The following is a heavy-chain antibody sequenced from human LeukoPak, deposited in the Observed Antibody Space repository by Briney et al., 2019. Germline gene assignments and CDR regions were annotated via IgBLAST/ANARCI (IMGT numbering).Heavy chain of an antibody. D-gene: IGHD2-2*01. CDR3: ARQVVPAARTSYYYYMDV. CDR1: GYSFTSYW. V-gene: IGHV5-51*01. CDR2: IYPGDSDT. J-gene: IGHJ6*03. Sequence: GESLKISRKGSGYSFTSYWIGWVRQMPGKGLEWMGIIYPGDSDTRYSPSFQGQVTISADKSISTAYLQWSSLKASDTAMYYRARQVVPAARTSYYYYMDVWGKGTTVTVSS.